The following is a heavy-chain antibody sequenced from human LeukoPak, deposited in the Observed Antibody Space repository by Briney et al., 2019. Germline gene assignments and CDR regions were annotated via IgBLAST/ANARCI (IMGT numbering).Heavy chain of an antibody. D-gene: IGHD2-15*01. CDR2: INHSGST. CDR1: GGSFSGYY. CDR3: ARARYCSGGSCYSFGAFDI. Sequence: SETLPLTCAVYGGSFSGYYWSWIRQPPGKGLEWIGEINHSGSTNYNPSLKSRVTISLDTSKNHFSLKLSSVTAADTTVYYCARARYCSGGSCYSFGAFDIWGQGTMVTVSS. V-gene: IGHV4-34*01. J-gene: IGHJ3*02.